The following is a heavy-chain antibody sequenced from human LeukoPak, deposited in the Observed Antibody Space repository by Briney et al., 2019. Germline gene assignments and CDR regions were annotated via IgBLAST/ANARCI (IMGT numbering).Heavy chain of an antibody. Sequence: GASVKVSCKASGYTFTGYYMHWVRQAPGQGLEWMGRINPNSGGTNYAQKFQGRVTMTRDTSITTAQMELSRLISDDTAVYYCATLWFGEPQPFDFWGQGTMVTVSS. CDR1: GYTFTGYY. CDR3: ATLWFGEPQPFDF. J-gene: IGHJ3*01. D-gene: IGHD3-10*01. CDR2: INPNSGGT. V-gene: IGHV1-2*06.